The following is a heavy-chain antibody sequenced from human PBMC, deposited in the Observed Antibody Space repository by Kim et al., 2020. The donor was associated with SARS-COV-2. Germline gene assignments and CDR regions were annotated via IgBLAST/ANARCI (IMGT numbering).Heavy chain of an antibody. CDR1: GFTFSSYG. Sequence: GGSLRLSCAASGFTFSSYGMHWVRQAPGKGLEWVAVIWYDGSNKYYADSVKGRFTISRDNSKNTLYLQMNSLRAEDTAVYYCARNHYYDSSGYSYFDYWGQGTLVTVSS. J-gene: IGHJ4*02. D-gene: IGHD3-22*01. CDR3: ARNHYYDSSGYSYFDY. CDR2: IWYDGSNK. V-gene: IGHV3-33*08.